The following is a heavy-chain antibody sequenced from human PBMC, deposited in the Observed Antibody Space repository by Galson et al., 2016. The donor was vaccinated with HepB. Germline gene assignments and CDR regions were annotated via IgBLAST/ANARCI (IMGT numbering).Heavy chain of an antibody. J-gene: IGHJ4*02. Sequence: SVKVSCKASGYTFTGYNMHWVRQVPGQGLEWMGRINPKNGGTNYAQKFQDRVTMTTDTSTTTAYMELRRRGSDDTAVYYCARGYRQFGYWGQGALVTGSS. V-gene: IGHV1-2*06. D-gene: IGHD3-16*01. CDR1: GYTFTGYN. CDR3: ARGYRQFGY. CDR2: INPKNGGT.